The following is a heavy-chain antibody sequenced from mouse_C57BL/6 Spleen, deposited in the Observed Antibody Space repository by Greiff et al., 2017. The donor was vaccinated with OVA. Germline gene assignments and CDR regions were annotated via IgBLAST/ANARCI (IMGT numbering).Heavy chain of an antibody. D-gene: IGHD2-2*01. CDR1: GFTFSSYT. V-gene: IGHV5-9*01. Sequence: EVNVVESGGGLVKPGGSLKLSCAASGFTFSSYTMSWVRQTPEQRLEWVATISGGGGNTYYPDSVKGRFTISRDNAKNTLYLQMSSLRSEDTALYYCARGGSTMVTTNLDYWGQGTTLTVSS. J-gene: IGHJ2*01. CDR2: ISGGGGNT. CDR3: ARGGSTMVTTNLDY.